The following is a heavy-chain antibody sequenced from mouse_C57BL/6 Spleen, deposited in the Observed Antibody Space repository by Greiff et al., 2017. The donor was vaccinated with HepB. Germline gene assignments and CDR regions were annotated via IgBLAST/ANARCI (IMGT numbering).Heavy chain of an antibody. CDR2: IDPSDSYT. V-gene: IGHV1-50*01. Sequence: QVQLQQPGAELVKPGASVKLSCKASGYTFTSYWMQWVKQRPGQGLEWIGEIDPSDSYTNYNQKFKGKATLTVDTSSSTAYKQLSSLTSEDSAVYYCARRTWNFDYWGQGTTLTVSS. J-gene: IGHJ2*01. CDR1: GYTFTSYW. CDR3: ARRTWNFDY.